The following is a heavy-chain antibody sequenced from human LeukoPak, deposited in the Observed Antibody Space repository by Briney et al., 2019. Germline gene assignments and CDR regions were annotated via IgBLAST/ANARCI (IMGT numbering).Heavy chain of an antibody. V-gene: IGHV3-9*01. Sequence: GGSLRLSCAASGFTFDDYAMHWVRQAPGKGLEWVSGISWNSGSIGYADSVKGRFTISRDNAKNSLYLQMNSLRAEDTALYYCAKDTVVVPAAEGYFDYWGQGTLVTVSS. CDR2: ISWNSGSI. J-gene: IGHJ4*02. D-gene: IGHD2-2*01. CDR3: AKDTVVVPAAEGYFDY. CDR1: GFTFDDYA.